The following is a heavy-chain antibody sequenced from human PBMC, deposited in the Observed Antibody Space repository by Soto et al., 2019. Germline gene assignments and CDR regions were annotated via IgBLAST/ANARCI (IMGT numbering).Heavy chain of an antibody. CDR3: ARYTAVADPYYFDY. V-gene: IGHV3-23*01. CDR1: GFNFATYS. J-gene: IGHJ4*02. CDR2: ISDGVDRA. Sequence: PGGSLRLSCAASGFNFATYSMSWVRQAPGKGLEWVAGISDGVDRAYYGDSVKGRFTISRDTSKNMLYLHMNSLRAEDTAIYYCARYTAVADPYYFDYWGQGTLVPVPS. D-gene: IGHD6-19*01.